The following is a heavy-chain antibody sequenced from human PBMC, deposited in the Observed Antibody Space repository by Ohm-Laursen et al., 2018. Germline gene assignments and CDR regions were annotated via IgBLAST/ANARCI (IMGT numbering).Heavy chain of an antibody. CDR1: GYTFTGYY. CDR2: INPNSGGT. J-gene: IGHJ4*02. Sequence: ASVKVSCKASGYTFTGYYMHWVRQAPGQGLEWMGWINPNSGGTDYAQKFQGRVTMTRDTSISTAYMELSRLRSDDTAVYYCARNQLPYYYDSSGPNFDYWGQGTLVTVSS. D-gene: IGHD3-22*01. V-gene: IGHV1-2*02. CDR3: ARNQLPYYYDSSGPNFDY.